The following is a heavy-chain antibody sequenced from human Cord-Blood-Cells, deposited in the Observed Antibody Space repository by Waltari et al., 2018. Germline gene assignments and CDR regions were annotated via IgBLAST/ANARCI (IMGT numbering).Heavy chain of an antibody. J-gene: IGHJ3*02. CDR1: GGSISSSSYY. D-gene: IGHD2-15*01. V-gene: IGHV4-39*01. CDR2: IYYCGST. CDR3: LRPQGICCGGSCYSDDFDI. Sequence: GGSISSSSYYWAWIRQPPGKGLAWIGRIYYCGSTYYNPSLKSRVTISVDTSTNQFSLQLSPVTAADTAVYYCLRPQGICCGGSCYSDDFDIWGHGTMVTVSS.